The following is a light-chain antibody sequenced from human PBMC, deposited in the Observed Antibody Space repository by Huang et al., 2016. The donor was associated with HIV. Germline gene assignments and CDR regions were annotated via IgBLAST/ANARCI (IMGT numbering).Light chain of an antibody. J-gene: IGKJ4*01. V-gene: IGKV1-9*01. CDR2: AAS. CDR1: QDISSY. Sequence: IQLTQSPSSLSASVGDRVTITCRASQDISSYLAWYPQKPGKAPKLLLYAASTLQSGVPSRFSGSGSGTDFTLTISSLQPEDFATYYCQHLNNYPLTFGGGTKVEIK. CDR3: QHLNNYPLT.